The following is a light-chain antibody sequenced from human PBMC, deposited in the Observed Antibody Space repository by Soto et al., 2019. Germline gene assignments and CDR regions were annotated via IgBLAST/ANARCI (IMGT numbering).Light chain of an antibody. J-gene: IGKJ4*01. CDR2: GAS. Sequence: DIQLAQSLSFLSATVGDRVTITCRASQGINSFLAWYQQEPGKAPNLLIYGASTLQNGVPSRFSGSGSGTEFTLTISSLQPADFATYYCQQLKSYPLTFGGGTKV. V-gene: IGKV1-9*01. CDR3: QQLKSYPLT. CDR1: QGINSF.